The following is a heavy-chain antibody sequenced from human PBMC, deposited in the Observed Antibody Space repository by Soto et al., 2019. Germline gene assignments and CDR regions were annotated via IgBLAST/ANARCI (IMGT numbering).Heavy chain of an antibody. J-gene: IGHJ4*02. CDR3: AKERIAAVGMPVFEY. Sequence: EVQLLESGGGLVQPGGSLRLSCAASGFIFSSYAMSWVRQAPGKGLEWVSYISGHGGSKYYADSVKGRFTVYRDHCKNTLYLQMKSLRAEDTGVYYCAKERIAAVGMPVFEYCGPATLVTVSS. D-gene: IGHD6-13*01. V-gene: IGHV3-23*01. CDR1: GFIFSSYA. CDR2: ISGHGGSK.